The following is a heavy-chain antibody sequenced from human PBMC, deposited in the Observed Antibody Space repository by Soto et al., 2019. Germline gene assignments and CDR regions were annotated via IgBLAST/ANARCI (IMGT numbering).Heavy chain of an antibody. D-gene: IGHD3-22*01. V-gene: IGHV1-46*01. J-gene: IGHJ4*02. CDR1: GYTFTSYY. Sequence: EASVKVSCKASGYTFTSYYMHWVRQAPGQGLEWMGIINPSGGSTSYAQKFQGRVTMTRDTSTSTVYMELSSLSSEATAVYYCAVSPRITMIVELGYWGQGTLVTVSS. CDR3: AVSPRITMIVELGY. CDR2: INPSGGST.